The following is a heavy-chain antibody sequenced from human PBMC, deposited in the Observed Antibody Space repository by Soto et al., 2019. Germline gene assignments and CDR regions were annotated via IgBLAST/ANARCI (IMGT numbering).Heavy chain of an antibody. D-gene: IGHD1-7*01. CDR2: ITPIFGTA. Sequence: QVQLVQSVAEVKKPGSSVKVSCKASGGTFSIYAISWVRQAPGHGPEWMGGITPIFGTANYAQKFQGRVTITADESTNTAYMELSSLRSEDTAVYYCAREYNWNSIYYGMDVWGQGTTVTVSS. V-gene: IGHV1-69*01. J-gene: IGHJ6*02. CDR3: AREYNWNSIYYGMDV. CDR1: GGTFSIYA.